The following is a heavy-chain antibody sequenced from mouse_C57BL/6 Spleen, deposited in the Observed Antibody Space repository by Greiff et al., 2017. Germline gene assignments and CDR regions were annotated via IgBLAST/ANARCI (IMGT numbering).Heavy chain of an antibody. Sequence: EVKLQESGAELVRPGASVKLSCTASGFNIKDYYMHWVKQRPEQGLEWIGRIDPEDGDTEYAPKFQGKATMTADTSSNTAYLQLSSLTSEDTAVYYCTTERDYYGSSYWYFDVWGTGTTVTVSS. CDR1: GFNIKDYY. CDR2: IDPEDGDT. V-gene: IGHV14-1*01. D-gene: IGHD1-1*01. CDR3: TTERDYYGSSYWYFDV. J-gene: IGHJ1*03.